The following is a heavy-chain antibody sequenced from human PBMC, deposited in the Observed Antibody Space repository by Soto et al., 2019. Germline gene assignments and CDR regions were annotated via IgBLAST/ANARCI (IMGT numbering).Heavy chain of an antibody. Sequence: PSETLSLTCAVYGGSFSGYYWSWIRQPPGKGLEWIGEINHSGSTNYNPSLKSRVTISVDTSKNQFSLKLSSVTAADTAVYYCARNDCSGGSCYPTFDYWGQGTLVTVSS. CDR3: ARNDCSGGSCYPTFDY. CDR1: GGSFSGYY. CDR2: INHSGST. V-gene: IGHV4-34*01. J-gene: IGHJ4*02. D-gene: IGHD2-15*01.